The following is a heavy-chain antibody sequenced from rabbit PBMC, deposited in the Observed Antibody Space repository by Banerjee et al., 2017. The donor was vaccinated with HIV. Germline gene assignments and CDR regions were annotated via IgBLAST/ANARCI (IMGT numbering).Heavy chain of an antibody. D-gene: IGHD6-1*01. J-gene: IGHJ3*01. CDR1: GFSFSSSYY. Sequence: QSLEESGGDLVKPGASLTITCTASGFSFSSSYYMCWVRQAPGKGLEWIACIYAGSSGSTYYASWAKGRFTISKTSSTTVTLQVTSLTAADTATYFCARAHTYGDGGYAYATSTRLDLWGQGTLVTVS. CDR3: ARAHTYGDGGYAYATSTRLDL. CDR2: IYAGSSGST. V-gene: IGHV1S40*01.